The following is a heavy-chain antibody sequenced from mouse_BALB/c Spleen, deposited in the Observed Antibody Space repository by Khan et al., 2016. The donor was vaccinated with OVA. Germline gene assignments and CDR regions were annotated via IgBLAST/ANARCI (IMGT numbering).Heavy chain of an antibody. Sequence: QIQLVQSGAELVRPGVSVKISCKGSGYKFTDFTMHWVKQSHALSLEWIGVISTSYGDATYNQKFKDKATMTVDKSSSTAYMELARLTSEDSAIYYCTRGGGGNRFAYWGQGTLVTVSA. J-gene: IGHJ3*01. CDR2: ISTSYGDA. V-gene: IGHV1S137*01. CDR3: TRGGGGNRFAY. CDR1: GYKFTDFT.